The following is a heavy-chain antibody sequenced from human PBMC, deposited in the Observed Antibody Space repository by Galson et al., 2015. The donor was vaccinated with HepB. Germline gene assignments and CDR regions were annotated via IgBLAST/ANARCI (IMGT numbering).Heavy chain of an antibody. V-gene: IGHV4-59*07. CDR2: IYYSGST. CDR1: GGSISSYY. D-gene: IGHD3-22*01. J-gene: IGHJ4*02. Sequence: DPLSLTCTVAGGSISSYYWSWIQQPPGERLGWTGYIYYSGSTNYNPSLKSRVTISVDTSKNQFSLKLSSVTAADTAVYYCARLYYDSSGYLKYYSDYWGQGTLVTVSS. CDR3: ARLYYDSSGYLKYYSDY.